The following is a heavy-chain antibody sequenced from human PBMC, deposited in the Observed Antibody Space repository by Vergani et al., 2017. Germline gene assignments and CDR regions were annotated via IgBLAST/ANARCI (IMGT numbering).Heavy chain of an antibody. V-gene: IGHV3-11*01. J-gene: IGHJ3*02. D-gene: IGHD5-24*01. CDR3: ARDXRDYNNYPETFDI. CDR1: GFSFSDHY. Sequence: QVQLVESGGCLVKPGGSLRLSCAASGFSFSDHYMTWIRPAPGKGLEWVSYISNSGNTIEYADSVKGRFAISRDNAKSSLFLQMDSLRAEDTAVYYCARDXRDYNNYPETFDIWVQGSMVTVSS. CDR2: ISNSGNTI.